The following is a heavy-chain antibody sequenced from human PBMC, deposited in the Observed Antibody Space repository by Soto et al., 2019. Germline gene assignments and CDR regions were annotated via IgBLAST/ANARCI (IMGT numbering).Heavy chain of an antibody. CDR3: ARLVVVAPVANA. D-gene: IGHD2-2*01. Sequence: SETLSLTCSVSGGSINYNSYYWGWIRQPPGKGLEWVGGIFYTGTTYYSPSLRDRVTISVDTSKNSFSLNLTSVTAADTAVYFCARLVVVAPVANAWGQGTLVTVS. CDR1: GGSINYNSYY. CDR2: IFYTGTT. J-gene: IGHJ5*02. V-gene: IGHV4-39*02.